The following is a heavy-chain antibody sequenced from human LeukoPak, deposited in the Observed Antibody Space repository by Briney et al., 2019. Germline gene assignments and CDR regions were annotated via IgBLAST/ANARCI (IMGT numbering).Heavy chain of an antibody. CDR1: GGTFSSYA. D-gene: IGHD3-10*01. V-gene: IGHV1-69*13. Sequence: SVKVSCKTSGGTFSSYAISWVRQAPGQGLEWMGGIIPIFGTANYAQKFQGRVTITADESTSTAYMELSSLRSEDTAVYYCARVSYYYYRSGSLYYYYMDVWGKGTTVTISS. CDR2: IIPIFGTA. CDR3: ARVSYYYYRSGSLYYYYMDV. J-gene: IGHJ6*03.